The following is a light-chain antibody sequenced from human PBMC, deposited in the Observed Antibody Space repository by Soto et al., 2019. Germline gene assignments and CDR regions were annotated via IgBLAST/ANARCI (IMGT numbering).Light chain of an antibody. CDR3: QQYNSYT. Sequence: DIQMTQSPSTLSASVGDRVTITCRASQSISSWLAWYQQKPGKAPKLLIYDASSLESGVPSRFRGSGSGTEFTLTISSLQPDDFATYYCQQYNSYTFGQGTKLEIK. CDR2: DAS. CDR1: QSISSW. V-gene: IGKV1-5*01. J-gene: IGKJ2*01.